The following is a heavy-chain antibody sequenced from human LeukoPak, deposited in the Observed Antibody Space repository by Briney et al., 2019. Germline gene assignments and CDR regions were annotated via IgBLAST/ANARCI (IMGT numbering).Heavy chain of an antibody. J-gene: IGHJ5*02. CDR1: GFTFSSYS. V-gene: IGHV3-21*01. CDR3: ARGADGVSSNSRGCLDP. Sequence: GGSLRLSCTASGFTFSSYSMNWVRQAPGKGLEWVSSISTSSSYIYYADSLKGRFTISRDNARKSLYLQMNTLRAEDTAVYFCARGADGVSSNSRGCLDPWGQGTLVTVSS. D-gene: IGHD2-15*01. CDR2: ISTSSSYI.